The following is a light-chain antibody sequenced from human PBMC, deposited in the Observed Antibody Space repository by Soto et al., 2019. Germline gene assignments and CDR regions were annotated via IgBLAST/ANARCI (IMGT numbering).Light chain of an antibody. CDR2: DNN. J-gene: IGLJ2*01. CDR1: SSNIGNNY. CDR3: GTWDSSLSAVV. V-gene: IGLV1-51*01. Sequence: QSVLTQPPSVSAAPGQKVTISCSGSSSNIGNNYVSWYQQLPGTAPKLLIYDNNKRPSGIPDRFSGSKSGTSATLGITGLQTWDEADYYCGTWDSSLSAVVFGGGTKRTVL.